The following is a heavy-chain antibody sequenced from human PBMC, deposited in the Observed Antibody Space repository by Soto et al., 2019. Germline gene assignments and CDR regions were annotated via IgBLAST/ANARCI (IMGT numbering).Heavy chain of an antibody. CDR1: GGSISSYY. V-gene: IGHV4-59*01. D-gene: IGHD3-3*01. CDR3: ASTRLFWSGDPVCWFDP. Sequence: SETLSLTCTVSGGSISSYYWSWIRQPPGKGLEWIGYIYYSGSTNYNPSLKSRVTISVDTSKNQFSLKLSSVTAADTAVYYCASTRLFWSGDPVCWFDPWGQGTLVTVSS. J-gene: IGHJ5*02. CDR2: IYYSGST.